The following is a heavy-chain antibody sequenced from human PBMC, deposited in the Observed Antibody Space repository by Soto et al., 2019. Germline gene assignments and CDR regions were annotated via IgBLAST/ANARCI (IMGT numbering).Heavy chain of an antibody. V-gene: IGHV4-61*01. CDR3: TTHVEIDYYYFGIDV. J-gene: IGHJ6*02. CDR2: MFYSGST. Sequence: SETLSLTCTVSGGSVRSDSYYLSWIRQPPGKGLEWIGYMFYSGSTNYNPSLKSRVTISGDTSKNQFSLKLSSVTAADTAVYYCTTHVEIDYYYFGIDVWGQGTTVTVSS. CDR1: GGSVRSDSYY. D-gene: IGHD2-15*01.